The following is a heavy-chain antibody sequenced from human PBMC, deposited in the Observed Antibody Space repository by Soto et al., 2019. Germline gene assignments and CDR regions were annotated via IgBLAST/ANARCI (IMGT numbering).Heavy chain of an antibody. J-gene: IGHJ4*02. CDR3: TRSTRYCSSTSCYTGRPFDY. V-gene: IGHV3-49*03. CDR1: GFTFGDYA. CDR2: IRSKAYGGTT. Sequence: SLRLSCTASGFTFGDYAMSWFRQAPGKGLEWVGFIRSKAYGGTTEYAASVKGRFTISRDDSKSIAYLQMNSLKNEDTAVYYCTRSTRYCSSTSCYTGRPFDYWGQGTLVTVSS. D-gene: IGHD2-2*02.